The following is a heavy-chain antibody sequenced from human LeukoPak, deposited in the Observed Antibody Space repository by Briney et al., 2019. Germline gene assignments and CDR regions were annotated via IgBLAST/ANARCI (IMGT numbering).Heavy chain of an antibody. Sequence: PGGSLRLSCAASGFTFSSYSMNWVRQAPGKGLEWVSSIGSSSSYRYYADSVKGRFTISRDDAKNSLYLQMNSLRAEDTAVYFCARDGGWLTFDYWGQGTLVTVSS. CDR3: ARDGGWLTFDY. V-gene: IGHV3-21*01. J-gene: IGHJ4*02. CDR1: GFTFSSYS. CDR2: IGSSSSYR. D-gene: IGHD6-19*01.